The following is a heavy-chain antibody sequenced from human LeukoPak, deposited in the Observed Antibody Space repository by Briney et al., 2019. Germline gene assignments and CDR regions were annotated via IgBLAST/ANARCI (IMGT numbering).Heavy chain of an antibody. D-gene: IGHD5-24*01. V-gene: IGHV3-23*01. CDR3: AKALEMATASNDAFDI. CDR2: ISGSGGST. J-gene: IGHJ3*02. CDR1: GFTFSSYA. Sequence: GGSLRLSCAASGFTFSSYAMSWVRQAPGNGLEWVSAISGSGGSTYYADSVKGRFTISRDNSKNTLYLQMNSLRAEDTAVYYCAKALEMATASNDAFDIWGQGTMVTVSS.